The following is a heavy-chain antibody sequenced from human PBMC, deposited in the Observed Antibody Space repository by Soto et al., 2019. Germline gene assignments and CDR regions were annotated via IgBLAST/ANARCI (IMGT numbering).Heavy chain of an antibody. D-gene: IGHD1-26*01. V-gene: IGHV1-3*05. J-gene: IGHJ4*02. CDR3: ARSPGRPMTPGDY. CDR1: GYTFTSYA. Sequence: QVQLVQSGAEEKKPGASVKVSCKASGYTFTSYAMHWVRQAPGQRLEWMGWINAGNGNTKYSQKFQGRVTITRDTTASTANREVSSLRSEDTAVYSCARSPGRPMTPGDYWGQGTLVTVSS. CDR2: INAGNGNT.